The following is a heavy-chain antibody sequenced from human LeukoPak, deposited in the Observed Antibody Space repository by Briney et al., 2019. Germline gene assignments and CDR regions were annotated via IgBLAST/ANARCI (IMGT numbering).Heavy chain of an antibody. V-gene: IGHV4-59*08. D-gene: IGHD3-10*01. J-gene: IGHJ4*02. Sequence: SETLSLTCTVSAGSISSYYWSWIRQPPGKGLEWIGYIYYSGSTNYNPSLKSRVTISVDTSKNQFSLKLSSVTAADTAVYYCARHEFVSRYYFDYWGQGTLLTVSS. CDR1: AGSISSYY. CDR2: IYYSGST. CDR3: ARHEFVSRYYFDY.